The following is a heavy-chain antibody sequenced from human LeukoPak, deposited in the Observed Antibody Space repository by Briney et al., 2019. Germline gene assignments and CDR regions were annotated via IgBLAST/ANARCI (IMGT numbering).Heavy chain of an antibody. Sequence: GGSLRLSCAASGFTFSSYWMHWVRRAPGKGLVWVSRINSDGSSTSYADSVKGRFTISRDNAENSLYLQMNSLRAEDTAVYYCARSSGWRDTFDIWGQGTMVTVSS. J-gene: IGHJ3*02. D-gene: IGHD6-19*01. CDR2: INSDGSST. V-gene: IGHV3-74*01. CDR3: ARSSGWRDTFDI. CDR1: GFTFSSYW.